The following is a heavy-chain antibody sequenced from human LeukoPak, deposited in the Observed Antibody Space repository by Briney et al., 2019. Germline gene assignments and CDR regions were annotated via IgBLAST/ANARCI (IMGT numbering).Heavy chain of an antibody. V-gene: IGHV3-48*04. Sequence: VQLGGSLRLSCEVSAGFTFSAYSMNWVRQAPGKGLEWVSYISSVSSNIYYADSVKGRFTISRDNAKNSLYLQMNSLRAEDTAVYYCARDTNYYFDYWGQGTLVTVSS. CDR2: ISSVSSNI. CDR1: AGFTFSAYS. CDR3: ARDTNYYFDY. J-gene: IGHJ4*02. D-gene: IGHD1-1*01.